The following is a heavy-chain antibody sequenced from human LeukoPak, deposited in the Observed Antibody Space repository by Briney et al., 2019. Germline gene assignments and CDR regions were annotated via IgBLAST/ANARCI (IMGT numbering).Heavy chain of an antibody. J-gene: IGHJ4*02. D-gene: IGHD1-1*01. CDR2: IYTSGST. Sequence: SETLSLTCTVSSGSISSGSYYWSWIRQPAGKGLEWIGRIYTSGSTNYNPSLKSRVTISVDTSKNQFSLKLSSVTAADTAVYYCASGTPLDYWGQGTLVTVSS. CDR3: ASGTPLDY. V-gene: IGHV4-61*02. CDR1: SGSISSGSYY.